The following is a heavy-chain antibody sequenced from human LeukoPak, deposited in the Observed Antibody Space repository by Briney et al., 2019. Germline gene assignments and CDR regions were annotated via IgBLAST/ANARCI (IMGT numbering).Heavy chain of an antibody. CDR2: ISGKDGHT. CDR3: ARDGELGAALGGASYFWFDP. D-gene: IGHD6-25*01. Sequence: ASVKVSCKASGYTFTSYGINWVRQAPGQGLEWMGWISGKDGHTKYAQKFQGRGNMTIDTSTSTAYMDLRSLASDDTAVYYCARDGELGAALGGASYFWFDPWGQGTLVTVSS. V-gene: IGHV1-18*04. CDR1: GYTFTSYG. J-gene: IGHJ5*02.